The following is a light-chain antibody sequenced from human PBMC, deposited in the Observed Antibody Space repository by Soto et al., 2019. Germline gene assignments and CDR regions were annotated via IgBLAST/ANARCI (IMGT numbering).Light chain of an antibody. CDR3: QQYGNSPLT. CDR2: GAS. V-gene: IGKV3-20*01. CDR1: QSVSSSY. Sequence: EFVLTQSPGTLSLSPGERATLSCRASQSVSSSYLAWYQQKPGQAPRLLIYGASSRATGIPDRFSGSGSGTDFTLTISRLEPEDFAVYYCQQYGNSPLTFGQGTKVEIK. J-gene: IGKJ1*01.